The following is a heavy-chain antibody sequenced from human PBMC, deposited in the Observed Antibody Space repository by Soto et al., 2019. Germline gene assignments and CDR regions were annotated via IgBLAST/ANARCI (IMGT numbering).Heavy chain of an antibody. CDR2: INPNSGGT. V-gene: IGHV1-2*04. CDR3: ARDSWLISGGSTSCYTFDY. CDR1: GYTFTGYY. D-gene: IGHD2-2*02. Sequence: GASVKVSCKASGYTFTGYYMHWVRQAPGQGLEWMGWINPNSGGTNYAQKFQGWVTMTRDTSISTAYMELSRLRSDDMAVYYCARDSWLISGGSTSCYTFDYWGQGTLVTVSS. J-gene: IGHJ4*02.